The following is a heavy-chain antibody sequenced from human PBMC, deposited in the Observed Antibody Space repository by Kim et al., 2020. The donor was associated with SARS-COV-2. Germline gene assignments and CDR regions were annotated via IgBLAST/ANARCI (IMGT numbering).Heavy chain of an antibody. J-gene: IGHJ6*02. Sequence: SETLSLTCAVYGGSFSGYYWSWIRQPPGKGLEWIGEINHSGSTNYNPSLKSRVTISVDTSKNQFSLKLSSVTAADTAVYYCARLWTQGVNYYYYYGMDVWGQGTTVTVAS. CDR3: ARLWTQGVNYYYYYGMDV. V-gene: IGHV4-34*01. CDR1: GGSFSGYY. CDR2: INHSGST. D-gene: IGHD3-3*01.